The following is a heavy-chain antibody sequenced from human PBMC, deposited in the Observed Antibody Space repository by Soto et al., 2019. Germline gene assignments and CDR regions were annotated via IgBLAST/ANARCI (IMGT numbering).Heavy chain of an antibody. Sequence: QVQLVQSGAEVKKPGASVKVSCKASGYTFTSYAMHWVRQAPGQRLEWMGWINAGNGNTKYSQKFQGRVTITRDTSASTAYMELSSLRSEDTAVYYCARATIAVAGTPAFDIWGQGTMVTVSS. D-gene: IGHD6-19*01. CDR3: ARATIAVAGTPAFDI. J-gene: IGHJ3*02. V-gene: IGHV1-3*01. CDR1: GYTFTSYA. CDR2: INAGNGNT.